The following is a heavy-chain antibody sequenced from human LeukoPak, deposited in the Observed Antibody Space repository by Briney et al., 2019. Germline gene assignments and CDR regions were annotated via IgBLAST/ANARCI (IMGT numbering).Heavy chain of an antibody. CDR2: IKQDGSEK. Sequence: GGSLRLSCAASGFTFSSYWISWVRQAPGKGLEWVANIKQDGSEKYYVDSVKGRFTISRDNAKNSLYLQMNSLRAEDTAVYYCASLGFYDFWSGYQASYFDYWGQGTLVTVSS. CDR1: GFTFSSYW. D-gene: IGHD3-3*01. CDR3: ASLGFYDFWSGYQASYFDY. J-gene: IGHJ4*02. V-gene: IGHV3-7*01.